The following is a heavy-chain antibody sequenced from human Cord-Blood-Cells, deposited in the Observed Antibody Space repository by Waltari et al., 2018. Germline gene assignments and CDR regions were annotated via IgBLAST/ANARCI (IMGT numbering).Heavy chain of an antibody. CDR3: ARGPDIDY. V-gene: IGHV1-8*01. CDR1: GYTFTSYD. CDR2: MNTDSVNT. Sequence: QVQLVQSGAEVKKPRPSVKVSCKASGYTFTSYDLNWVRQATGQGLEWMGWMNTDSVNTCYAQKFQGRVTMTRNTSISTAYMELSSLRSEDTAVYYCARGPDIDYWGQGTLVTVSS. J-gene: IGHJ4*02. D-gene: IGHD3-9*01.